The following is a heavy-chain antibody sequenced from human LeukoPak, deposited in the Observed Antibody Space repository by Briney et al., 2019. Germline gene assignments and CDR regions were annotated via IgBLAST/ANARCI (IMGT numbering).Heavy chain of an antibody. CDR1: GGSIHNHY. CDR2: ISYTGST. J-gene: IGHJ4*02. CDR3: ARVRDRDGRDY. Sequence: SETLSLTCTVSGGSIHNHYWSWIRQPPGKGLEWIGYISYTGSTNYNPSLKSRVTMSVDASKNQFSLRLTSVTAADTAVYYCARVRDRDGRDYWGQGTLVTVSS. V-gene: IGHV4-59*11. D-gene: IGHD5-24*01.